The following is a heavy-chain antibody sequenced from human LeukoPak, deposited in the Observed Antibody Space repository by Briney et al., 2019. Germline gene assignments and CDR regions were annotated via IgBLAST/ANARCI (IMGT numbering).Heavy chain of an antibody. CDR3: ARDSYDILTGYYSGPDY. CDR2: IWYDGGSE. D-gene: IGHD3-9*01. V-gene: IGHV3-33*01. CDR1: GFTFSSFG. J-gene: IGHJ4*02. Sequence: GTSLRLSCAASGFTFSSFGMHWVRQAPGKGLEWVTLIWYDGGSEYYVDSVKGRFTISRDNSKNTLYLQINSLRAEDTAVYYCARDSYDILTGYYSGPDYWGQGTQVTVSS.